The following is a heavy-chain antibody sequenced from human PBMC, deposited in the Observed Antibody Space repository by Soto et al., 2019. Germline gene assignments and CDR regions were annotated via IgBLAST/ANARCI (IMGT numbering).Heavy chain of an antibody. CDR3: AKDSGQLPAYFDH. Sequence: QVQLVESGGGVVQPGRSLRLSCAVSGFTLRNYDMHWVRQAPGKGLEWVTAISYDGSNKHYADSVKDRFTISRDNSKNTVFLEMNGLRVEDTAVYFCAKDSGQLPAYFDHWGQGTLVTVSS. CDR2: ISYDGSNK. D-gene: IGHD2-2*01. V-gene: IGHV3-30*18. CDR1: GFTLRNYD. J-gene: IGHJ4*02.